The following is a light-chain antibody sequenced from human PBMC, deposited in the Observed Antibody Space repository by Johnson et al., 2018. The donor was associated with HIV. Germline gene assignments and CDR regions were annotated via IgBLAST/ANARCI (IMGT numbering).Light chain of an antibody. V-gene: IGLV1-51*02. CDR2: ENN. CDR3: GTWDSSLRVGF. Sequence: QAVLTQPPSVSAAPVQKVTISCSGSSSNIGNNYVSWYQQLPGTAPKLLIYENNKRPSGIPDRFSGSKSGTSATLGITGLQTGDEADYYCGTWDSSLRVGFFGTGTKVTVL. CDR1: SSNIGNNY. J-gene: IGLJ1*01.